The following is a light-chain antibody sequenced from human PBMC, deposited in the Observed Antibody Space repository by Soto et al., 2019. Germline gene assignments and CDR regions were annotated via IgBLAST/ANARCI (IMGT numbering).Light chain of an antibody. Sequence: EIVLTQSPATLSLSAGERATLSCRASQSVSSHLSWYQQKPGQAPTLLIYDASDRATGIPARFSGSGSETDFTLTISGLEPEDFAVYYCQQRDTQALTFGPGTKVDIK. J-gene: IGKJ3*01. CDR1: QSVSSH. CDR2: DAS. CDR3: QQRDTQALT. V-gene: IGKV3-11*01.